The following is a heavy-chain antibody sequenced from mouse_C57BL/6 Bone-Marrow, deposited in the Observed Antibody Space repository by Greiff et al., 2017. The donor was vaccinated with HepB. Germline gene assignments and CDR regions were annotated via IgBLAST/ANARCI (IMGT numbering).Heavy chain of an antibody. Sequence: QVQLKESGAELVRPGTSVKVSCKASGYAFTNYLIEWVKQRPGQGLEWIGVINPGSGGANYNEKFKGKATLTADKSSSTAYMQLSSLPSEDSAVYFCAREDYYASAPGAYWGPGTLVTVSA. CDR1: GYAFTNYL. V-gene: IGHV1-54*01. D-gene: IGHD1-1*01. CDR3: AREDYYASAPGAY. J-gene: IGHJ3*01. CDR2: INPGSGGA.